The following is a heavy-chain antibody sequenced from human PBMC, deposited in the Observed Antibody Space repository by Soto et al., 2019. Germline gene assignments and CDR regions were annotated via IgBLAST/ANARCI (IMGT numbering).Heavy chain of an antibody. CDR1: GFTFGDYA. J-gene: IGHJ5*02. V-gene: IGHV3-49*04. D-gene: IGHD3-22*01. CDR2: IRSKAYGGTT. CDR3: TTGTYYYDSSGYLFDP. Sequence: PGGSLRLSCTAPGFTFGDYAMSWVRQAPGKGLEWVGFIRSKAYGGTTEYAASVKGRFTISRDDSKSIAYLQMNSLKTEDTAVYYCTTGTYYYDSSGYLFDPWGQGTLVTVSS.